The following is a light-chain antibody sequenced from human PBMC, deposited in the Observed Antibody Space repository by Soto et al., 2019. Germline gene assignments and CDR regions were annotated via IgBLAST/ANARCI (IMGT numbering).Light chain of an antibody. Sequence: QSVLTQPPSVSAAPGQKVTISCSGSSSDIGNNYVSWYQHLPGTAPKLLIYENSQRPSGIPDRFSGSKSGTSATLDITGLQTGDEADYYCGTWDNSVSADVFRTGTKVTVL. CDR2: ENS. CDR1: SSDIGNNY. V-gene: IGLV1-51*02. CDR3: GTWDNSVSADV. J-gene: IGLJ1*01.